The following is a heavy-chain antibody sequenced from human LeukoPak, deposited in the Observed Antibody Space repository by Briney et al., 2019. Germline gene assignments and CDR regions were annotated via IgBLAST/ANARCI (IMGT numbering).Heavy chain of an antibody. D-gene: IGHD2-15*01. Sequence: GGSLRLSCAASGFTFSSYSMNWVRQAPGKGLEWVSSISSTSSYIYYAASVKGRFTISRDNAKNSLYLQMNGLRPEDAAVYYCAKAPVTTCRGAFCYPFDYWGLGTLVTVSS. CDR3: AKAPVTTCRGAFCYPFDY. V-gene: IGHV3-21*04. J-gene: IGHJ4*02. CDR2: ISSTSSYI. CDR1: GFTFSSYS.